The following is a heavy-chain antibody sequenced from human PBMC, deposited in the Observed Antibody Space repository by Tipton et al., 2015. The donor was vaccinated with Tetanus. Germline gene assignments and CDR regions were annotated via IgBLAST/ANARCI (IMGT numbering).Heavy chain of an antibody. V-gene: IGHV4-4*07. J-gene: IGHJ4*02. CDR3: ARGITDGYNRRLDY. D-gene: IGHD5-24*01. CDR2: ISNGNP. CDR1: RGPISSYY. Sequence: TLSLTCSVSRGPISSYYWSWIRQPAGKGLEWLGHISNGNPDYAPSLKSRLTLSVDMSRNELSLELRSVTAADTGVHYCARGITDGYNRRLDYWGQGTLVAVSP.